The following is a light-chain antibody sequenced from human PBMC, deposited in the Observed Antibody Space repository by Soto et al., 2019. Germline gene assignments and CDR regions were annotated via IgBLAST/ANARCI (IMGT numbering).Light chain of an antibody. CDR3: QQYYSTPFT. CDR1: QSVLYSSNTKNY. J-gene: IGKJ3*01. V-gene: IGKV4-1*01. Sequence: DIVMTQSPDSLAVSLGERATINCKSSQSVLYSSNTKNYLAWYQQKPGQPPKLLIYWASTRESGVPDRFSGSGSGTDFTLTISSLQAEDGAVYYCQQYYSTPFTFGPGTKVDIK. CDR2: WAS.